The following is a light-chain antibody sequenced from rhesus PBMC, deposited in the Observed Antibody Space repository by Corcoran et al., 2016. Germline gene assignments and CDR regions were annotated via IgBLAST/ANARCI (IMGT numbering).Light chain of an antibody. CDR1: QGITNY. J-gene: IGKJ1*01. Sequence: DIQMTQSPSSLSASVGDTVTITCRASQGITNYLVWYQQKPGKAPKPLIYSSSNLESGVPSRFSGSGSGTAFTLTISSLQPEVFATYYWQPHNSYPRTFGQGTKVEI. CDR2: SSS. CDR3: QPHNSYPRT. V-gene: IGKV1S14*01.